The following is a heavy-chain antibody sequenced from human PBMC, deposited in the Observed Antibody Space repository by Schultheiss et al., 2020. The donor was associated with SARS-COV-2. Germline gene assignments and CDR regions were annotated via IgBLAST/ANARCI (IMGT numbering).Heavy chain of an antibody. J-gene: IGHJ4*02. CDR1: GFTFSSYA. Sequence: GGSLRLSCAASGFTFSSYAMSWVRQAPGKGLEWVAVIWYDGSNKYYADSVKGRFTISRDNAKNSVYLQMNSLRAEDTAVYHCARESGARVTDYWGQGTLVTVSS. V-gene: IGHV3-33*08. CDR2: IWYDGSNK. CDR3: ARESGARVTDY. D-gene: IGHD2-21*02.